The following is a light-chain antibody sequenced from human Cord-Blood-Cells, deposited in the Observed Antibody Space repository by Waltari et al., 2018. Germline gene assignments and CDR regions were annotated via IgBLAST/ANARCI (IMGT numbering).Light chain of an antibody. CDR1: SSDVGSYNL. CDR3: CSYAGSSTLV. V-gene: IGLV2-23*02. J-gene: IGLJ2*01. Sequence: QSALTQPASVSGSPGQSITISCTGTSSDVGSYNLVSWYQPHPGKAPKLMIYEVSKRPSGVSKRFSGSKSGNTASLTISGLQAEDEADYYCCSYAGSSTLVFGGGTKLTVL. CDR2: EVS.